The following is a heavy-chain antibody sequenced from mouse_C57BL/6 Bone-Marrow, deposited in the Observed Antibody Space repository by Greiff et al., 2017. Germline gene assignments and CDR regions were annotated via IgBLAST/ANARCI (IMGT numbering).Heavy chain of an antibody. V-gene: IGHV1-50*01. D-gene: IGHD2-1*01. Sequence: QVQLQQPGAELVKPGASVKLSCKASGYTFPSYWMQWVKQRPGQGLEWIGEIDPSDSYTNYKQKFKGKATLTVDTSSSTAYMQLSSLTSEDSAVYYCARRVIYYGNPYAMDYWGQGTSVTVSS. CDR2: IDPSDSYT. J-gene: IGHJ4*01. CDR3: ARRVIYYGNPYAMDY. CDR1: GYTFPSYW.